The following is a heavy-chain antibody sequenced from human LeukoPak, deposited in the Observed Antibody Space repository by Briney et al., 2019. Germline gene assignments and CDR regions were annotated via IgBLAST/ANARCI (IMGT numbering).Heavy chain of an antibody. D-gene: IGHD5-18*01. CDR1: GYTFTGYY. J-gene: IGHJ5*02. CDR3: ARGFDRGYSRTPFDP. V-gene: IGHV1-2*04. Sequence: ASVKVSCKASGYTFTGYYMHWVRQAPGQGLEWMGWINPNSGGTNYAQKFQGWVTMTRDTSISTAYMGLSRLRSDDTAVYYCARGFDRGYSRTPFDPWGQGTLVTVSS. CDR2: INPNSGGT.